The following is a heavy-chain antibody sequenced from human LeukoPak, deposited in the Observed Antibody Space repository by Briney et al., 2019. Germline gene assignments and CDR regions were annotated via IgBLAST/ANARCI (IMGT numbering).Heavy chain of an antibody. Sequence: SETLSLTCTVSGGSISSSSYYWGWIRQPPGKGLEWIGSIYYSGSTYYNPSLKSRVTISVDTSKNQFSLKLSSVTAADTAVYYCARHYYDSSGYYYPVDYWGQGTLVTVSS. CDR1: GGSISSSSYY. CDR3: ARHYYDSSGYYYPVDY. CDR2: IYYSGST. J-gene: IGHJ4*02. V-gene: IGHV4-39*01. D-gene: IGHD3-22*01.